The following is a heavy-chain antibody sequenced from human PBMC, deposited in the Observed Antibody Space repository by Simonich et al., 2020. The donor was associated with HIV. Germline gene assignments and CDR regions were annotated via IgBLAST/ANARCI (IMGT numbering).Heavy chain of an antibody. CDR1: GFTFRSYA. D-gene: IGHD4-4*01. CDR3: ARDGYSNYYYYFYMDV. V-gene: IGHV3-30*07. J-gene: IGHJ6*03. Sequence: QVQLVESGGGVVQPGRSLRLSCAASGFTFRSYAMHWVRQAPGKGLVVGAVISEGGSKKYYADSLKGRFTISRDNSKNTLYLQMSSLRAEDTAVYYCARDGYSNYYYYFYMDVWGKGTTVTVSS. CDR2: ISEGGSKK.